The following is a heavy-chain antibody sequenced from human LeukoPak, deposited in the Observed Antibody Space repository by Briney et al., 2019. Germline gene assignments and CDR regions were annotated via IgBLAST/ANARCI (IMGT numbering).Heavy chain of an antibody. Sequence: SETLSLTCAVSGYSISGGYYWGWIRQPPGKGLEWIGSIYHSGSTYYNPSLKSRVTISVDTSKNQFSLKLSSVTAADTAVYYCARVEYYYGSGSSRFDPWGQGTLVTVSS. J-gene: IGHJ5*02. CDR2: IYHSGST. V-gene: IGHV4-38-2*01. D-gene: IGHD3-10*01. CDR1: GYSISGGYY. CDR3: ARVEYYYGSGSSRFDP.